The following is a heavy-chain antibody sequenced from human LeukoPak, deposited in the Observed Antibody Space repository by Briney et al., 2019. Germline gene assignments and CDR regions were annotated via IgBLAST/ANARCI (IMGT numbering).Heavy chain of an antibody. CDR2: ISYDGSNK. J-gene: IGHJ4*02. V-gene: IGHV3-30*18. CDR3: AKGESNGHDSSGYYHAFDY. D-gene: IGHD3-22*01. Sequence: GGSLRLSCAASGFTFSSYGMHWVRQAPGKGLEWVAVISYDGSNKYYADSVKGRFTISRDNSKNTLYLQMNSLRAEDTAVYYCAKGESNGHDSSGYYHAFDYWGQGTLVTVSS. CDR1: GFTFSSYG.